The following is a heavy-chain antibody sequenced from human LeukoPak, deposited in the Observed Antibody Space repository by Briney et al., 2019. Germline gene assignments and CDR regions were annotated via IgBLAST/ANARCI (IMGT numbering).Heavy chain of an antibody. Sequence: PGGSLRLSCAASGFTFSSYAMSWVRQAPGKGLEWVSATSGSGGSTYYADSVKGRFTISRDNSKNTLYLQMNSLRAEDTAVYYCAKDGRGGDCTSASCTNWFGPWGQGTLVTVSS. CDR2: TSGSGGST. CDR1: GFTFSSYA. V-gene: IGHV3-23*01. J-gene: IGHJ5*02. D-gene: IGHD2-2*01. CDR3: AKDGRGGDCTSASCTNWFGP.